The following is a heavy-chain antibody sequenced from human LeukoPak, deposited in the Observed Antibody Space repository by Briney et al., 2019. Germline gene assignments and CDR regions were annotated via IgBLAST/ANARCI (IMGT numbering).Heavy chain of an antibody. CDR2: ISYDGSNK. V-gene: IGHV3-30*18. Sequence: PGGSLRLSCAASGFTFSSYGMRWVRQAPGKGLEWVAVISYDGSNKYYADSVKGRFTISRDNSKNTLYLQMNSLRAEDTAVYYCAKLPDSSGYYPGYWGQGTLVTVSS. CDR3: AKLPDSSGYYPGY. CDR1: GFTFSSYG. J-gene: IGHJ4*02. D-gene: IGHD3-22*01.